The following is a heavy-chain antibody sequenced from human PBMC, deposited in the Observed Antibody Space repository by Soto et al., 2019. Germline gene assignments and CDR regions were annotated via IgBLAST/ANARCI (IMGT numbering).Heavy chain of an antibody. CDR1: GFTFSRVS. Sequence: XGALSLYFEASGFTFSRVSMNGVRQVPGKGLEWVASISSGSSDTWYADSVKGRFIISRDNAQNSLFLQMNTLRPEDTAMYYCARVAYWGPGTQVTVSS. V-gene: IGHV3-21*01. J-gene: IGHJ4*02. CDR2: ISSGSSDT. CDR3: ARVAY.